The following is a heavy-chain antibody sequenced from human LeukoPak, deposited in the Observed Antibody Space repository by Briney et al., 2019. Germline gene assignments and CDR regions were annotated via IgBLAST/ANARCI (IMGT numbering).Heavy chain of an antibody. J-gene: IGHJ5*02. CDR3: AREMYHGDYEGAWFDP. Sequence: SETLSLTCTVSGGSVSSYYWSWIRQPPRKGLEWIGYIYHSGSTYYNPSLKSRVTISVDRSKNQFSLKLSSVTAADTAVYYCAREMYHGDYEGAWFDPWGQGTLVTVSS. CDR1: GGSVSSYY. V-gene: IGHV4-59*02. D-gene: IGHD4-17*01. CDR2: IYHSGST.